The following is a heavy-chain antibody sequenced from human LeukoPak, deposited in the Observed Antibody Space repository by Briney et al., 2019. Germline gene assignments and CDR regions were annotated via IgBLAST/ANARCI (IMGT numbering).Heavy chain of an antibody. D-gene: IGHD6-13*01. CDR3: AKDRSSSWLLGMEY. CDR2: ISWNSGSI. V-gene: IGHV3-9*01. J-gene: IGHJ4*02. CDR1: GFTFDDYA. Sequence: GGSLRLSCAASGFTFDDYAMHWVRQAPGKGLEWVSGISWNSGSIGYADSVKGRFTISRDNAKNSLYLQMNSLRAEDTALYYCAKDRSSSWLLGMEYWGQGTLVTVSS.